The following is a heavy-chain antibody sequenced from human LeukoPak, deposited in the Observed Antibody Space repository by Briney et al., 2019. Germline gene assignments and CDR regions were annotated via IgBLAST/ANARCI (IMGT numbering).Heavy chain of an antibody. J-gene: IGHJ4*02. V-gene: IGHV1-2*02. Sequence: ASVKVSCKASGYTFTGYYMHWVRQAPGQGLEWMGWINPNSGGTNYAQKFQGRVTMTRDTSISTAYMELSRLRSDDTAVYYCAGVSVLEWLPRDYWGQGTLVTVSS. D-gene: IGHD3-3*01. CDR2: INPNSGGT. CDR1: GYTFTGYY. CDR3: AGVSVLEWLPRDY.